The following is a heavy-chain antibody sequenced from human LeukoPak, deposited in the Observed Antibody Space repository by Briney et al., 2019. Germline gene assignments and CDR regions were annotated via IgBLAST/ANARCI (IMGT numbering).Heavy chain of an antibody. J-gene: IGHJ4*02. CDR1: GFTFSSYS. D-gene: IGHD3-3*01. V-gene: IGHV3-21*03. CDR3: ARKSYDFWSGYYASVGY. Sequence: NPGGSLRLSCAASGFTFSSYSMNWVRQARGKGLEWVSSISSSSSYIYCADSVKGRFTISRDKAKSSLYLQMNSMRCVDTAVYCCARKSYDFWSGYYASVGYSGPGKLVTASS. CDR2: ISSSSSYI.